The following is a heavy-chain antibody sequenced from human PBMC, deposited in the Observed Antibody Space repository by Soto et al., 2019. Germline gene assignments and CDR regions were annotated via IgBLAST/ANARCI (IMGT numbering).Heavy chain of an antibody. D-gene: IGHD3-22*01. Sequence: QVQLQESGPGLVKPSGTLSLTCAVSGDAISSNNWWTWVRQPPGKGPEWIGEIHHSGSTNYNPSLHPRATISIAKSQNQSSLKLGSVTAADTAMYYCAPFRIGYYQTDAFDIWGQGTMVTVSS. J-gene: IGHJ3*02. CDR3: APFRIGYYQTDAFDI. CDR1: GDAISSNNW. V-gene: IGHV4-4*02. CDR2: IHHSGST.